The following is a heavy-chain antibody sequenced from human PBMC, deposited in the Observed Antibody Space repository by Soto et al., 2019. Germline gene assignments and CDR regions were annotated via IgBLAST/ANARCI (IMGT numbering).Heavy chain of an antibody. CDR3: ARGGGVGATTGWD. CDR1: GGTFSSYA. CDR2: IIPIFGTA. Sequence: QVQLVQSGAEVKKPGSSVKVSCKASGGTFSSYAISWVRQAPGQGLEWMGGIIPIFGTANYAQKFQGRVTITADISRSTAYRERGSLRSGDRAVYYCARGGGVGATTGWDWGQGTLVTVSS. D-gene: IGHD1-26*01. J-gene: IGHJ4*02. V-gene: IGHV1-69*06.